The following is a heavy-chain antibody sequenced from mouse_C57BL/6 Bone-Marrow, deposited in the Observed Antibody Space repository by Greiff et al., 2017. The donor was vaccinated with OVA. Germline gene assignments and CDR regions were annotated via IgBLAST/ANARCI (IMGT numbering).Heavy chain of an antibody. D-gene: IGHD2-3*01. Sequence: QVQLQQSGAELVRPGSSVKLSCTASGFTFTSYWMDWVRQRPGQGLEWIGNSYPSDSETHYNQKFKDKATLTVDKSSSTAYMQLSSLTSEDTAVYYCARFHCYYLTYWGQGTLVTVSA. CDR1: GFTFTSYW. CDR2: SYPSDSET. V-gene: IGHV1-61*01. J-gene: IGHJ3*01. CDR3: ARFHCYYLTY.